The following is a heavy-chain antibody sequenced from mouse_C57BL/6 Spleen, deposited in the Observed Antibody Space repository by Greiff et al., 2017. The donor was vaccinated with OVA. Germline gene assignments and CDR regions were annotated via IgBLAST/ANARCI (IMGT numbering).Heavy chain of an antibody. J-gene: IGHJ2*01. V-gene: IGHV1-26*01. CDR2: INPNNGGT. D-gene: IGHD1-1*01. Sequence: EVQLQQSGPELVKPGASVKISCKASGYTFTDYYMNWVKQSHGKSLEWIGDINPNNGGTSYNQKFKGKATLTVDKSSSTAYMELRSLTSEDSAVYYCARRNYGSLYFDYWGKGTTLTVSS. CDR3: ARRNYGSLYFDY. CDR1: GYTFTDYY.